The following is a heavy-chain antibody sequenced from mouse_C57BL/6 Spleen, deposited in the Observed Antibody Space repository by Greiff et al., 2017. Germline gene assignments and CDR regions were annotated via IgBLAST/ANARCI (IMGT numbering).Heavy chain of an antibody. CDR1: GYAFSSSW. J-gene: IGHJ2*01. CDR2: IYPGDGDT. V-gene: IGHV1-82*01. D-gene: IGHD1-1*01. Sequence: QVQLQQSGPELVKPGASVKISCKASGYAFSSSWMNWVKQRPGKGLEWIGRIYPGDGDTNYNGKFKGKATLTADKSSSTAYMQLSSLTSEDSAVYFGAREGGAYYYRSAFDYWGQGTTLTVSS. CDR3: AREGGAYYYRSAFDY.